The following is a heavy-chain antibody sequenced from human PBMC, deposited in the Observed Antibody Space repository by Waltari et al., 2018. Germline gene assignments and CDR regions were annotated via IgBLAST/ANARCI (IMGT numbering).Heavy chain of an antibody. CDR1: GYSISSGYY. Sequence: QVQLQESGPGLVKPSETLSLTCAVSGYSISSGYYWGWIRQPPGKGLEWIGSIYHSGSTYYNPSLKSRVTISVDTSKNQFSLKLSSVTAADTAVYYCARDFGVVIFSYYFDYWGQGTLVTVSS. CDR3: ARDFGVVIFSYYFDY. D-gene: IGHD3-3*01. J-gene: IGHJ4*02. CDR2: IYHSGST. V-gene: IGHV4-38-2*02.